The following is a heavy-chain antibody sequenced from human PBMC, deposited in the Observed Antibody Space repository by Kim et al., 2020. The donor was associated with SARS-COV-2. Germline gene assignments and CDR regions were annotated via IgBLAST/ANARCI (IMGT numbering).Heavy chain of an antibody. V-gene: IGHV3-64D*09. Sequence: SVKGRFTISRDNSKNTLYLQMSSLRAEDTAVYYCVNSRSPDVYEPDAFDIWGQGTMVTVSS. J-gene: IGHJ3*02. CDR3: VNSRSPDVYEPDAFDI. D-gene: IGHD3-16*01.